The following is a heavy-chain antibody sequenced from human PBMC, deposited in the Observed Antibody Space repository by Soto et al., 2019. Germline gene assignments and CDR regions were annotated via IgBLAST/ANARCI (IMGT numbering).Heavy chain of an antibody. J-gene: IGHJ5*02. CDR1: GYTFDTYG. Sequence: QVQLVQSGAEVKKPGASVRVSCKASGYTFDTYGFSWVRQXPXXXLEWMGWIGTHNDDTNYAQNFQGRVTMTTDTSTTTSYMELRXXXSXXTAVYFCARDWKGAEGFDPWGQGTLVTVSS. CDR2: IGTHNDDT. D-gene: IGHD1-1*01. CDR3: ARDWKGAEGFDP. V-gene: IGHV1-18*01.